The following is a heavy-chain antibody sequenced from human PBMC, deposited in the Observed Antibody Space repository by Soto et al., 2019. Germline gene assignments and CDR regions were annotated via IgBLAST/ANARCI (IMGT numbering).Heavy chain of an antibody. CDR3: AKMMYYYDSSGYLVPTTYYFDY. CDR2: IYYSGTT. V-gene: IGHV4-39*07. CDR1: SDSISSSSYT. J-gene: IGHJ4*02. Sequence: SETLSLTCTVSSDSISSSSYTWGWIRQPPGKGLEWIGSIYYSGTTYYNPSLKSRVTISVDTSKNQFSLKLSSVTAADTAVYYCAKMMYYYDSSGYLVPTTYYFDYWGQGTLVTVSS. D-gene: IGHD3-22*01.